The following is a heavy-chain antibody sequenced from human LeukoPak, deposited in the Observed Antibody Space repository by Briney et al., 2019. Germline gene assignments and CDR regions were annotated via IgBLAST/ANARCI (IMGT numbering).Heavy chain of an antibody. J-gene: IGHJ4*02. CDR2: IYYSGST. V-gene: IGHV4-4*02. D-gene: IGHD3-22*01. CDR3: ARGQFYHDSTGYYY. Sequence: PSETLSLTCAVSGGSISSSNWWSWVRQHPGKGLEWIGYIYYSGSTYYNPSLKSRVTISIDTSKNQFSLNLISVTAADTAVYYCARGQFYHDSTGYYYWGQGTLVTVSS. CDR1: GGSISSSNW.